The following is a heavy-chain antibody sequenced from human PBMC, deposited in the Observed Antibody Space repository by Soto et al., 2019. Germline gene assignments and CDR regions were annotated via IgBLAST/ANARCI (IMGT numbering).Heavy chain of an antibody. J-gene: IGHJ1*01. D-gene: IGHD3-22*01. V-gene: IGHV3-53*01. Sequence: VQLVESGGGLIQPGGSLRLSCAASGFTVSSNYMSWVRQAPGKGLEWVSVIYSGGSTYYADSVKGRFTISRDNSKNTQYLQKNRLRAEDTAVYYCARDRVESGYPEYFQHWGQGNLVTVSS. CDR2: IYSGGST. CDR3: ARDRVESGYPEYFQH. CDR1: GFTVSSNY.